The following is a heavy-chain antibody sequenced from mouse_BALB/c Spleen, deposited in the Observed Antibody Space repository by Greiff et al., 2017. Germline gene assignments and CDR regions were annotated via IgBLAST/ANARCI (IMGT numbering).Heavy chain of an antibody. CDR1: GYAFSSYW. Sequence: VKLVESGAELVRPGSSVKISCKASGYAFSSYWMNWVKQRPGQGLEWIGQIYPGDGDTNYNGKFKGKATLTADKSSSTAYMQLSSLTSEDSAVYFCARVDDGYLDYWGQGTTLTVSS. V-gene: IGHV1-80*01. J-gene: IGHJ2*01. CDR3: ARVDDGYLDY. CDR2: IYPGDGDT. D-gene: IGHD2-3*01.